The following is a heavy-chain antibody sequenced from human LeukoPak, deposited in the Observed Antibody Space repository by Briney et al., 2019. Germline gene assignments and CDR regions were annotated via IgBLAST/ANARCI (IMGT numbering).Heavy chain of an antibody. CDR1: GGTFSIYA. V-gene: IGHV1-69*05. D-gene: IGHD3-10*01. CDR2: IIPIFGTA. CDR3: ARKLTMVRGVIIIYY. Sequence: GASVKVSCKASGGTFSIYAISWVRQAPGQGLEWMGGIIPIFGTANYAQKFQGRVTITTDESTSTAYMELSSLRSEDTAVYYCARKLTMVRGVIIIYYWGQGTLVTVSS. J-gene: IGHJ4*02.